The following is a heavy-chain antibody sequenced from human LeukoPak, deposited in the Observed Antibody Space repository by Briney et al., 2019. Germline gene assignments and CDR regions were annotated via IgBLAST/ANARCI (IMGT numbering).Heavy chain of an antibody. J-gene: IGHJ4*02. CDR1: GLTFSIHW. CDR3: VGGDY. Sequence: GGSLRLSCAASGLTFSIHWMNWVRQAPGKGLECVANINQDGSDKYYVDSVKGRFTVSRDNTKNSLYLQMNSLRAEDTAVYYCVGGDYWGQGTLVTVSS. CDR2: INQDGSDK. V-gene: IGHV3-7*01.